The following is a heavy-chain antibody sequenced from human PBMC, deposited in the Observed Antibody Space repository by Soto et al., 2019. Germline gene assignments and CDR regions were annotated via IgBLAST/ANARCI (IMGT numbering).Heavy chain of an antibody. D-gene: IGHD4-17*01. V-gene: IGHV1-69*12. J-gene: IGHJ6*02. CDR2: IIPVFGTA. Sequence: QVQLVQSGAEVKKPGSSVRVSCKASGGTLSNYGISWVRQAPGQGLEWMGGIIPVFGTANYAQKFQGRVTSTADESKSTVYMDVTSLRSEDTAGYYCSRGDATKIVVTTYYAMDVWGQGTTVSVSS. CDR1: GGTLSNYG. CDR3: SRGDATKIVVTTYYAMDV.